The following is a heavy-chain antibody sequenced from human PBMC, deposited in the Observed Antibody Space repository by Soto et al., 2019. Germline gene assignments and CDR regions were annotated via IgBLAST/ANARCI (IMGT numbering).Heavy chain of an antibody. CDR2: IKSKTYSGTT. V-gene: IGHV3-15*07. CDR3: TTGLGYFDY. Sequence: GSLRLSCAASGFAFSHAWMNWVRQAPGKGLEWVGRIKSKTYSGTTDYAAPVRGRFTISRDDSKNMLYLQMSSLKIEDTAVYYCTTGLGYFDYWGQGTLVTVSS. CDR1: GFAFSHAW. J-gene: IGHJ4*02.